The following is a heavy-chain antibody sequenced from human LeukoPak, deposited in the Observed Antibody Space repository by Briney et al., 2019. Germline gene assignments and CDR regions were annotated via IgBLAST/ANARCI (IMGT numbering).Heavy chain of an antibody. CDR3: ARDAHIVRGVNPLDY. V-gene: IGHV3-48*02. D-gene: IGHD3-10*01. CDR1: GFTFSSYS. J-gene: IGHJ4*02. CDR2: VSYSSSTI. Sequence: GGSLRLSCAASGFTFSSYSMNWVRQAPGKGLEWILYVSYSSSTIYYADSVKGRFTISRDNAKNSLYLQMNSLRDEDTAVYYCARDAHIVRGVNPLDYWGQGTLVTVSS.